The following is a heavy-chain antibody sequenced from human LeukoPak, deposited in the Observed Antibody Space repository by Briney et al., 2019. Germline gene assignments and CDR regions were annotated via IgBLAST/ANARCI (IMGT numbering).Heavy chain of an antibody. Sequence: PGGSLRLSCAASGFTFSSYAMHWVRQAPGKGLGWVAVISYDGSNKYYADSVKGRFTISRDSSKNTLYLQMDSLRAEDTAVYYCARGGPDYYDSSGYRYWGQGTLVTVSS. V-gene: IGHV3-30-3*01. J-gene: IGHJ4*02. D-gene: IGHD3-22*01. CDR3: ARGGPDYYDSSGYRY. CDR2: ISYDGSNK. CDR1: GFTFSSYA.